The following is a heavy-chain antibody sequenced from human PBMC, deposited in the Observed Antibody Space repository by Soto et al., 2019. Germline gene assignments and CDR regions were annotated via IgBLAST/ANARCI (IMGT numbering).Heavy chain of an antibody. CDR2: IYHSGNT. V-gene: IGHV4-31*03. CDR3: ARDASTSWHYFDY. Sequence: SETLSLTCTVSGGSISSGDYYWSWIRQHPEKGLEWIGHIYHSGNTYYSPSLKSRVSISVDTSKNQFSLKLGSVTAADTAVYYCARDASTSWHYFDYWGQGTLVTVSS. CDR1: GGSISSGDYY. J-gene: IGHJ4*02. D-gene: IGHD6-13*01.